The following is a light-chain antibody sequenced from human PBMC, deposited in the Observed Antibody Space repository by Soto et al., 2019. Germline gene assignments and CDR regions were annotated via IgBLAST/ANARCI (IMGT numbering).Light chain of an antibody. V-gene: IGKV3-11*01. CDR2: DAS. CDR3: QQRRNWPPT. J-gene: IGKJ1*01. CDR1: QSVSSY. Sequence: EIVLTQSPATLSLSPGERATLSCRASQSVSSYLAWYQQKPGQAPRLLIYDASNRATGIPARFSGSGSGTAFTLTISSLEPADFVVYYCQQRRNWPPTFGQGTKVEIK.